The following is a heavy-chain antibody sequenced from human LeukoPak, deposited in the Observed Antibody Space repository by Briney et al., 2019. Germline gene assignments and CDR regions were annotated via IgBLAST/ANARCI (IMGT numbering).Heavy chain of an antibody. Sequence: SETLSLTCTVSGGSISSHYWSWIRQPPGKGLEWIGYIYYSGSTNYSPSLKSRVTISVDTSKNQFSLKLSSVTAADTAVYYCARGRYFDYWGQGTLVTVSS. V-gene: IGHV4-59*11. J-gene: IGHJ4*02. CDR1: GGSISSHY. CDR3: ARGRYFDY. CDR2: IYYSGST.